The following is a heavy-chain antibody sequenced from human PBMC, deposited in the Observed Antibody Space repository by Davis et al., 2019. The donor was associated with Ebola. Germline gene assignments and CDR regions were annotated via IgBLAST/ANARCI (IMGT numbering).Heavy chain of an antibody. CDR2: IRSKANSYAT. D-gene: IGHD6-13*01. J-gene: IGHJ4*02. V-gene: IGHV3-73*01. CDR1: GFTFSGSA. Sequence: GESLKISCAASGFTFSGSAMHWVRQASGKGQEWVGRIRSKANSYATAYAPSVKGRFTISRDDSKNTAYLQMNSLKTEDTAVYYCTSRFSSSWHDGKEYWGQGTLVTVSS. CDR3: TSRFSSSWHDGKEY.